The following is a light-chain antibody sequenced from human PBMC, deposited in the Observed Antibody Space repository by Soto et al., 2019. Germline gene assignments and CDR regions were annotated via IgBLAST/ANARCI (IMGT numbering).Light chain of an antibody. CDR1: QSVSSSY. CDR3: QQYGSSPPIT. V-gene: IGKV3-20*01. J-gene: IGKJ5*01. CDR2: GAS. Sequence: EIVLTQSPGTLSLSPGERATLSCRASQSVSSSYLAWYQQTPGQAPRLLSYGASSRATGIPDRFSGSGSGTYFTLTISRLEPEDFAVYYCQQYGSSPPITFGQGTRLEIK.